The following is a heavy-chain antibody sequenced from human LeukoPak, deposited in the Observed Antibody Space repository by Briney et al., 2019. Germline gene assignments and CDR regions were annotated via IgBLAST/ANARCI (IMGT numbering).Heavy chain of an antibody. Sequence: ASVKVSCKASGYTFTSYGISWVRQAPGQGLEWMGWISAYNGNTNYAQKLQGRVTMTTDTSTSTAYMELRSLRSDDTAVYYCARVWFGELLPGWFDPWGQGTLVTVSS. D-gene: IGHD3-10*01. CDR1: GYTFTSYG. CDR2: ISAYNGNT. CDR3: ARVWFGELLPGWFDP. J-gene: IGHJ5*02. V-gene: IGHV1-18*01.